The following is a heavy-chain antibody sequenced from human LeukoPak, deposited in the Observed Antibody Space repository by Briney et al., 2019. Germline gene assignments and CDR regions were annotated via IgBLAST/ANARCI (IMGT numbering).Heavy chain of an antibody. J-gene: IGHJ4*02. CDR1: GFPFSSYA. Sequence: AASLRLSCAASGFPFSSYAMSCVRQAPGKGLELVSAISGSGGSTYYADSVKGRFTISRDNSKNTLYLQMNSLRAEDTPVYYCAKDGRRYDFWSGTDYWGQGALVIVPS. V-gene: IGHV3-23*01. CDR3: AKDGRRYDFWSGTDY. D-gene: IGHD3-3*01. CDR2: ISGSGGST.